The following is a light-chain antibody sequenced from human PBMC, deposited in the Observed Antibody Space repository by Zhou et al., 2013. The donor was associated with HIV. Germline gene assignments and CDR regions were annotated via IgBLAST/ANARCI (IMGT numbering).Light chain of an antibody. CDR1: QSITTY. J-gene: IGKJ2*01. Sequence: DIQMTQSPSSLSASVGDRVTITCRASQSITTYLNWYQQKPGKAPKLLIYAASSLQSGVPSRFSGGGSGTDFTLTISSLQPEDFATYYCLQHNAYPYTFGQGTKLEIK. CDR2: AAS. V-gene: IGKV1-39*01. CDR3: LQHNAYPYT.